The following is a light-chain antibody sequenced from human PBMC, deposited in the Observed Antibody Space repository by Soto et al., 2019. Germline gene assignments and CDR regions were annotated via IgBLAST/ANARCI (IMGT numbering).Light chain of an antibody. J-gene: IGKJ3*01. Sequence: DIQMTQSPSSLSASVGDRVTITCRASQSISSYLNWYQQKPGKAPILLIYAASSLQSGVPSRFSGSGSGTDFTLTISSLQPEHFATYYCQQSYSIPHITFGPGTKVDIK. CDR1: QSISSY. V-gene: IGKV1-39*01. CDR2: AAS. CDR3: QQSYSIPHIT.